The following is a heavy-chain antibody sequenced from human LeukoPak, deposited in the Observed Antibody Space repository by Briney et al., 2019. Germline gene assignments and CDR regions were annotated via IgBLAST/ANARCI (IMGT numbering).Heavy chain of an antibody. CDR3: ARDGKRGKNLYYYMDV. J-gene: IGHJ6*03. CDR1: GGTFSSYA. Sequence: SVKVSCKASGGTFSSYAISWVRQAPGQGLEWMGRIIPILGIANYAQKFQGRVTITADKSTSTAYMELSSLRSEDTAVYYCARDGKRGKNLYYYMDVWGKGTTVTVSS. D-gene: IGHD4-23*01. CDR2: IIPILGIA. V-gene: IGHV1-69*04.